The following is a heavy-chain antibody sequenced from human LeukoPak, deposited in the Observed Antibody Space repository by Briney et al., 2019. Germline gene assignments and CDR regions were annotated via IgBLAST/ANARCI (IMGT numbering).Heavy chain of an antibody. D-gene: IGHD2-15*01. Sequence: ASVKVSCKASGYTFTSYYMHWVRQAPGQGLEWMGIINPSGGSTSYAQKFQGRVTMTRDTSTSTVYMELSSLRSEDTAVYYCAREGPKLLLEYYHGMDVWGQGTTVTVSS. V-gene: IGHV1-46*01. CDR2: INPSGGST. CDR1: GYTFTSYY. CDR3: AREGPKLLLEYYHGMDV. J-gene: IGHJ6*02.